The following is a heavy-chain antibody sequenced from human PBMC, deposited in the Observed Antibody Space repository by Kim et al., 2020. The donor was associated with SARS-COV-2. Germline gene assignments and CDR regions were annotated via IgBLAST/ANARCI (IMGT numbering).Heavy chain of an antibody. J-gene: IGHJ4*02. Sequence: GGSLRLSCAASGFTFSSYGMHWVRQAPGKGLEWVAVISYDGSNKYYADSVKGRFTISRDNSKNTLYLQMNSLRAEDTAVYYCAKPAANSSGYYRRGDFDYWGQGTLVTVSS. CDR1: GFTFSSYG. CDR3: AKPAANSSGYYRRGDFDY. V-gene: IGHV3-30*18. D-gene: IGHD3-22*01. CDR2: ISYDGSNK.